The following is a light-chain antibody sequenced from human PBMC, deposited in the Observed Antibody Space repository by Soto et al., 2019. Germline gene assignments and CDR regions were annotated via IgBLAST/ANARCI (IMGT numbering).Light chain of an antibody. J-gene: IGKJ2*01. CDR2: WAS. CDR1: QSVLYSSNNKNY. CDR3: QQYYTTPHT. V-gene: IGKV4-1*01. Sequence: DIVMTQSPDSLAVSLGERATINCKSSQSVLYSSNNKNYFAWYQQKPGQPPKLLIYWASTRESGVPDRFSGSGSGTDFTLTISSLQAEDVAVYYCQQYYTTPHTFGQGTNLEIK.